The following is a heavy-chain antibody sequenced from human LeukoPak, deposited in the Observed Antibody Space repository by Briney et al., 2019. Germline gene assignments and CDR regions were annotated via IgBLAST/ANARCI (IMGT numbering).Heavy chain of an antibody. CDR3: ARDPAGYAFDI. V-gene: IGHV3-30*02. CDR1: GFTFNTYG. D-gene: IGHD5-12*01. Sequence: GGSLRLSCSASGFTFNTYGMHWVRQAPGKGLEWVAFIRYDGSDKYYADSVKGRFTSSRDNAKNSLYLQMNSLRAEDTAVYYCARDPAGYAFDIWGQGTMVIVSS. J-gene: IGHJ3*02. CDR2: IRYDGSDK.